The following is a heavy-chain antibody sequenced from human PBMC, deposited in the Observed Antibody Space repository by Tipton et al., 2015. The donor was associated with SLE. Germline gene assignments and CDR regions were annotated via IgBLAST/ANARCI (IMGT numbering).Heavy chain of an antibody. V-gene: IGHV4-38-2*02. CDR1: GDSLSNYY. D-gene: IGHD6-19*01. CDR3: ARDGSAWYEDNYFDY. CDR2: IYHSGTT. Sequence: TLSLTCTVSGDSLSNYYWSWIRQPPGKGLEWIGSIYHSGTTYYNPSLKSRFTISVDTSKNHFSLRLTSVTAADTAVYFCARDGSAWYEDNYFDYWGQGTLVTVSS. J-gene: IGHJ4*02.